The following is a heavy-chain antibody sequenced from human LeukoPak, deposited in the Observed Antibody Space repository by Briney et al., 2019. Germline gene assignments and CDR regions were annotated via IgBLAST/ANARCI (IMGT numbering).Heavy chain of an antibody. D-gene: IGHD3-22*01. CDR2: ISGSGAAT. Sequence: GGTLRLSCAASGFMFSRYGMSWVRQAPGKGLEWVAGISGSGAATYYADSVKGRFSISRDKSKDTLYLQMNSLRAEDTALYYCAAHYYDSSGYDPAYYCYYMDVWGKGTTVTVSS. CDR1: GFMFSRYG. J-gene: IGHJ6*03. V-gene: IGHV3-23*01. CDR3: AAHYYDSSGYDPAYYCYYMDV.